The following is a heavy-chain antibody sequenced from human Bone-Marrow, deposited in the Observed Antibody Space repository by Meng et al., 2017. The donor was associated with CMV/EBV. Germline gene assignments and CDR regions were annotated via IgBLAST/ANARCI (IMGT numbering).Heavy chain of an antibody. CDR1: EYTFNDHH. J-gene: IGHJ4*02. CDR2: INPSSGST. CDR3: AKEVKIATYSLRFMGY. Sequence: ASVKVSCKASEYTFNDHHMHWVRQAPGQGLEWMGIINPSSGSTHYAQKFQGRVTMTRDTSTSTVYMELSSLRSKDTAVYYCAKEVKIATYSLRFMGYWGQGTLVTVSS. V-gene: IGHV1-46*02. D-gene: IGHD4-11*01.